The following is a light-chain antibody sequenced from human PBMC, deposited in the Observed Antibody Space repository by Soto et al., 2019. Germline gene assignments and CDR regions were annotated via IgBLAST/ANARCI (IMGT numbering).Light chain of an antibody. CDR1: QRLLHSNGNTF. V-gene: IGKV2-28*01. CDR3: MQALKTPYT. Sequence: EIVMTQSPPSLTVTPGEPASISCRSSQRLLHSNGNTFLDWYLQKPGQSPQLLIYLGSNRASGVPDRVSGSEAGTDFTLKISRVEAEDVGVYYCMQALKTPYTFGLGTKLKIK. J-gene: IGKJ2*01. CDR2: LGS.